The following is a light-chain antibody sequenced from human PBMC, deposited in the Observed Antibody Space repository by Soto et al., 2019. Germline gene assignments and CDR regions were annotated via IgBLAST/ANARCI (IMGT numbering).Light chain of an antibody. CDR1: QSVSSN. V-gene: IGKV3-15*01. Sequence: EIVMTQSPATLSVSPGERPTLSCRASQSVSSNLAWYQQKPGQAPRLLIYGASTRATGIPARFSGSGSGTEFTLTISSLQSEDFAVYDCQQYNNWPRTFGQGTKVDI. CDR2: GAS. CDR3: QQYNNWPRT. J-gene: IGKJ1*01.